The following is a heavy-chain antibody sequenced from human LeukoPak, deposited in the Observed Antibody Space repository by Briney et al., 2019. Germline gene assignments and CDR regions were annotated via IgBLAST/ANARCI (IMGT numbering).Heavy chain of an antibody. D-gene: IGHD1-26*01. CDR3: ARGSFWDTRGNDY. J-gene: IGHJ4*02. Sequence: SETLPLTCTVSGGSISSSYYYWGWIRQPPGKGLAWIGTMYNSGSTDYNPSLESRVTISVDTSKNQFSLKLSSVTAADTAVYYCARGSFWDTRGNDYWGQGTLVTVSS. CDR1: GGSISSSYYY. CDR2: MYNSGST. V-gene: IGHV4-39*07.